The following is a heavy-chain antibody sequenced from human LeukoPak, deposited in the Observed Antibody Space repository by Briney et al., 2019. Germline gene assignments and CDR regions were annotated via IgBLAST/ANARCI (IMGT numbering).Heavy chain of an antibody. CDR3: ARDYGSGFPSADFDY. D-gene: IGHD6-19*01. V-gene: IGHV1-2*02. Sequence: ASVKVSCKASGYPFTGYYLHWVRQAPGQGLEWMGWINPNSGGTDYAQKFQGRVTMTRDTAINTAYMELSRLRSDDTAVYYCARDYGSGFPSADFDYWGQGTLVTVSS. CDR1: GYPFTGYY. CDR2: INPNSGGT. J-gene: IGHJ4*02.